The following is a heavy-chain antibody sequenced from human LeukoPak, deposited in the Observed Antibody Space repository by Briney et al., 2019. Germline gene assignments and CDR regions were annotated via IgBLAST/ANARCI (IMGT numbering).Heavy chain of an antibody. D-gene: IGHD6-13*01. CDR2: IKRDGSEK. CDR3: AREATGYSASWGDY. Sequence: SGGSLRLSCAASGFTFSSYGMHWVRQAPGKGLEWVANIKRDGSEKYYVDSVKGRFTISRDNAKNSLYLQMNSLRAEDTAVYYCAREATGYSASWGDYWGQGTLVSVSS. J-gene: IGHJ4*02. V-gene: IGHV3-7*01. CDR1: GFTFSSYG.